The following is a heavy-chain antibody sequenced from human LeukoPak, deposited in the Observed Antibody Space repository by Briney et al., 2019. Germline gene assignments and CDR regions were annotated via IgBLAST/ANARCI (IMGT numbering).Heavy chain of an antibody. CDR3: ARDGGSYLNYFDY. CDR1: GFTFSSYA. D-gene: IGHD1-26*01. J-gene: IGHJ4*02. V-gene: IGHV3-21*01. Sequence: PGGSLRLSCAASGFTFSSYAMSWVRQAPGKGLEWVSSISSSSSYIYYADSVKGRFTISRDNAKNSLYLQMNSLRAEDTAVYYCARDGGSYLNYFDYWGQGTLVTVSS. CDR2: ISSSSSYI.